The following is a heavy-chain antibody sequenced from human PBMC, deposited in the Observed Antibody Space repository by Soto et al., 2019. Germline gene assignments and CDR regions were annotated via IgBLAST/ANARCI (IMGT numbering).Heavy chain of an antibody. CDR3: ARAGDSSGPVALGY. CDR2: IYYSGST. V-gene: IGHV4-31*11. J-gene: IGHJ4*02. CDR1: GGSIRSNNW. Sequence: PSETLSLTCAVSGGSIRSNNWWSWIRQHPGKGLEWIGYIYYSGSTYYNPSLKSRVTISVDMSKNQFSLKLSSVTAADTAVYYCARAGDSSGPVALGYWGQGTLVTVSS. D-gene: IGHD6-19*01.